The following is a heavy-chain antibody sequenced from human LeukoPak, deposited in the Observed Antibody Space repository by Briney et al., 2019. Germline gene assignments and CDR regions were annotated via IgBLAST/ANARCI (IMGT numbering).Heavy chain of an antibody. D-gene: IGHD2-2*01. J-gene: IGHJ4*02. CDR2: IIPIFGIA. Sequence: SVKVSCKASGGTFSSYAISWVRQAPGQGLEWMGRIIPIFGIANYAQKFQGRVTITADKSTCTAYMELSSLRSEDTAVHYCASLGSSKEWRESFDYWGQGTLVTVSS. CDR1: GGTFSSYA. CDR3: ASLGSSKEWRESFDY. V-gene: IGHV1-69*04.